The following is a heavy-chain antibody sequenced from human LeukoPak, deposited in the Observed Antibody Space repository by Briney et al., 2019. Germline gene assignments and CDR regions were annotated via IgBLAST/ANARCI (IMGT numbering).Heavy chain of an antibody. Sequence: SQTLSLTCAISGDSVSRNTAAWNWIRQSPSRGLEWLGRTYYRSKWYNDYAVSVRSRITINPDTSKNRFSLQLNSVTPEDTAVYFCARDGWPAFDYWGQGTLVTVSS. CDR1: GDSVSRNTAA. J-gene: IGHJ4*02. V-gene: IGHV6-1*01. CDR2: TYYRSKWYN. CDR3: ARDGWPAFDY. D-gene: IGHD2-15*01.